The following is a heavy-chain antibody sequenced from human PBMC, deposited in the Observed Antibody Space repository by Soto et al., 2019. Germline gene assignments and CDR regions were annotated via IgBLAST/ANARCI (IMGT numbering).Heavy chain of an antibody. V-gene: IGHV3-53*04. D-gene: IGHD3-22*01. J-gene: IGHJ6*02. CDR3: ARDPYYDSSGYLASNGMDV. CDR1: GCTVSSNY. Sequence: EVQLVESGGGLVQPGGSLRLSCAASGCTVSSNYMSWVRQAPGKGLEWVSVIYSDGSTYYADSVKGRFTISRHNSKNTLYLQMNSLRAEDTAVYYCARDPYYDSSGYLASNGMDVWGQGTTVTVSS. CDR2: IYSDGST.